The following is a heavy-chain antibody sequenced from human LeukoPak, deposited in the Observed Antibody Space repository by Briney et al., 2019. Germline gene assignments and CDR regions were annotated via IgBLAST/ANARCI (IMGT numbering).Heavy chain of an antibody. CDR2: ISSSGSTI. J-gene: IGHJ6*02. D-gene: IGHD2-2*01. V-gene: IGHV3-11*01. CDR3: ARGLHCVGYCSSTSCYGGYYYYGMDV. CDR1: GFTFSDYY. Sequence: GGSLRLSCAASGFTFSDYYMSWIRQAPGKGLEWVSYISSSGSTIYYADSVKGRFTISRDNAKNSLYLQMNSLRAEDTAVYYCARGLHCVGYCSSTSCYGGYYYYGMDVWGQGTTVTVSS.